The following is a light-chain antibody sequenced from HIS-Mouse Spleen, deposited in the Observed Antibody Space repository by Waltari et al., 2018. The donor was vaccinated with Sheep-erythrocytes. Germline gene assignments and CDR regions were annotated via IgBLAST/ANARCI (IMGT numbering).Light chain of an antibody. J-gene: IGLJ2*01. CDR3: QAWDSSTGVV. Sequence: YELTQXPSXXXXXXXTAXIXXXGXXXGXXYACWYQQKPGQSPVLVIYQDSKRPSGIPERFSXSNSGNTATLTISGTQAMDEADYYCQAWDSSTGVVFGGXTKLTVL. CDR1: XXGXXY. V-gene: IGLV3-1*01. CDR2: QDS.